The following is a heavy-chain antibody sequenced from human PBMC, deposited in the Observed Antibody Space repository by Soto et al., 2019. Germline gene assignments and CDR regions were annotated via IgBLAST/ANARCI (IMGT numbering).Heavy chain of an antibody. CDR2: ISSSSSYI. V-gene: IGHV3-21*01. J-gene: IGHJ5*02. CDR1: GFNFSSYS. CDR3: ARDPLSSSWYGAWFDP. D-gene: IGHD6-13*01. Sequence: GGSLXLSCAASGFNFSSYSMNWVRQAPGKGLEWVSSISSSSSYIYYADSVKGRFTISRDNAKNSLYLQMNSLRAEDTAVYYWARDPLSSSWYGAWFDPWGQGTLVTFSS.